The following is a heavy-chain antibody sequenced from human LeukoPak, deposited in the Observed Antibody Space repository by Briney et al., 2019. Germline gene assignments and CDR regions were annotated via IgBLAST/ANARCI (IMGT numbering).Heavy chain of an antibody. CDR3: TTMAGIVGAKYFDY. J-gene: IGHJ4*02. V-gene: IGHV3-15*07. CDR1: GFTFSNAW. CDR2: IKSKTDDGTT. D-gene: IGHD1-26*01. Sequence: GGSLRLSCAASGFTFSNAWMNWVRQAPGKGLEWDGRIKSKTDDGTTDYAAPVKGRFTLSRDDSKNTLFLQMNSLKIEDTAVYYCTTMAGIVGAKYFDYWGQGILVTVSS.